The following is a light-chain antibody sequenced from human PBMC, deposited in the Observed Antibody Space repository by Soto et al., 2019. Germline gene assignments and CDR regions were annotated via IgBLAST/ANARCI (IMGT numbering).Light chain of an antibody. V-gene: IGLV2-14*03. CDR3: VSYTSSTTYV. J-gene: IGLJ1*01. CDR2: DVA. CDR1: SSDIGAYDY. Sequence: QSVLTQPASVSGSPGQSITISCSGTSSDIGAYDYVSWYQQHPGRAPKLIIYDVANRPSGVSNRFSGSKSGSTASLIISRLQTEDEADYYCVSYTSSTTYVFGTGTKVTVL.